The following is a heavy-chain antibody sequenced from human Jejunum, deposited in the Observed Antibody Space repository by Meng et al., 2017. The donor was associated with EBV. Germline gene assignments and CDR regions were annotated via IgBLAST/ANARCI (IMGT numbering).Heavy chain of an antibody. J-gene: IGHJ4*02. CDR2: VYWDDYK. CDR1: GFSLSTSGVG. CDR3: AHRKDGTFDF. Sequence: QITLKESGPTLVNPXXXXPXTCTFSGFSLSTSGVGVGWIRQPPGKALEFLALVYWDDYKPFSPSLKNRLTITKDTSKNQVVFTMTNMDPVDTATYYCAHRKDGTFDFWGQGTLVTVSS. D-gene: IGHD6-6*01. V-gene: IGHV2-5*02.